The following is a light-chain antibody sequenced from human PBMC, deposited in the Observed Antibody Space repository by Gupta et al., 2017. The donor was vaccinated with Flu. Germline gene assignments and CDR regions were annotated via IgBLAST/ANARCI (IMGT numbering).Light chain of an antibody. V-gene: IGLV3-21*02. CDR3: QVWDSSSDHRV. Sequence: GQTARIPCGGNNIGSKSVHWYLQKPGQAPVLVVYGDSDRPSGIPERFSGSNSGNTATLTISRVEAGDEADYYCQVWDSSSDHRVFGGGTKLTVL. J-gene: IGLJ3*02. CDR2: GDS. CDR1: NIGSKS.